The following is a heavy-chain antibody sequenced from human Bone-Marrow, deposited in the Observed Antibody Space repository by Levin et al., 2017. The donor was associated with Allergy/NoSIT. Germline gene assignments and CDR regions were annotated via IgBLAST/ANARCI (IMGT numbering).Heavy chain of an antibody. CDR2: ISSVGTDI. CDR3: AREGVVRGVKDYYYGMDV. V-gene: IGHV3-21*06. CDR1: GFTFTTYS. J-gene: IGHJ6*02. D-gene: IGHD3-10*01. Sequence: GESLKISCAASGFTFTTYSMHWVRQAPGKGLEWVSSISSVGTDIYDADSVKGRFTIFRDNAKNSLYLQMNSLRAEDTGVYYCAREGVVRGVKDYYYGMDVWGQGTTVTVSS.